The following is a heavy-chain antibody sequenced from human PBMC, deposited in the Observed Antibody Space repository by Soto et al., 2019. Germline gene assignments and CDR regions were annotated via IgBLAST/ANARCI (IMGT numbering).Heavy chain of an antibody. V-gene: IGHV4-61*01. D-gene: IGHD6-6*01. CDR3: ARVPLDYSNSHYFDF. CDR2: IYNNRSF. CDR1: GGSVSSGSFY. Sequence: NPSETLSLTCTVSGGSVSSGSFYWSWIRQPPGKGLEWVGFIYNNRSFNYNPSLKSRVTISVATSKHQFSLKLSSVTAADTAVYYCARVPLDYSNSHYFDFWGQGALVTVSS. J-gene: IGHJ4*02.